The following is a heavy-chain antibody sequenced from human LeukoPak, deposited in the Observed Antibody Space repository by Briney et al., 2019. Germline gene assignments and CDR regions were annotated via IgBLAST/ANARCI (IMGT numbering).Heavy chain of an antibody. J-gene: IGHJ3*02. V-gene: IGHV3-21*01. CDR3: TRSGRGGAFDI. D-gene: IGHD1-26*01. Sequence: GGSLRLSCAASGFTFSNYNMNWVRQAPGKGLEWVSSISSSSSYIYYADSVKGRFTISRDNAKNSLYLQMNSLRAEDTAVYYCTRSGRGGAFDIWGQGTRVTVSS. CDR1: GFTFSNYN. CDR2: ISSSSSYI.